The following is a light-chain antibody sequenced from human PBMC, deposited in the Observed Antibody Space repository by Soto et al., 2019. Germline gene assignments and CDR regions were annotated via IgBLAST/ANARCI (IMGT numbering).Light chain of an antibody. V-gene: IGKV1-9*01. Sequence: QLTQSPSSLSASVGDRVTITCRASQDISRYLAWYQQKAGKAPKLLIYGASTLQSGVPSRFSGFGSGTEFTLTISSLQPEDFATYYCLQDSDYPWTFGQGTKVEIK. CDR2: GAS. CDR1: QDISRY. CDR3: LQDSDYPWT. J-gene: IGKJ1*01.